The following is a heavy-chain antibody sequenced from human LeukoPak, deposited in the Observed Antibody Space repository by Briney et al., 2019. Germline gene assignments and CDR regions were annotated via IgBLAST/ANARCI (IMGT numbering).Heavy chain of an antibody. Sequence: GASVKVSCKASGFSFTTYAIHWVRQAPGQRLEWMGWINPADGGTRYSQKFQGRVSITRDTSATTAYMELSSLRSEDTAVYYCARRLKGSFGNPFDYWVQGTLVTVSS. J-gene: IGHJ4*02. D-gene: IGHD4-23*01. CDR1: GFSFTTYA. V-gene: IGHV1-3*01. CDR2: INPADGGT. CDR3: ARRLKGSFGNPFDY.